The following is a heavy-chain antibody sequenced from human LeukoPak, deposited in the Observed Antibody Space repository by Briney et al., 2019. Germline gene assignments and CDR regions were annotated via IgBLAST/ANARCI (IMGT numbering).Heavy chain of an antibody. D-gene: IGHD3-22*01. Sequence: GGSLRLSCAASGFTFSSCAMSWVRQAPGKGLEWVSAISGSGGSTYYADSVKGRFTISRDNSKNTLYLQMNSLRAEDTAVYHCAKGRYYYDSSDAFEIWGQGTMVTVSS. CDR2: ISGSGGST. V-gene: IGHV3-23*01. CDR1: GFTFSSCA. CDR3: AKGRYYYDSSDAFEI. J-gene: IGHJ3*02.